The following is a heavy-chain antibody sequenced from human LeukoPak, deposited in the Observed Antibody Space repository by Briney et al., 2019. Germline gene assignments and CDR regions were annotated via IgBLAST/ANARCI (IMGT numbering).Heavy chain of an antibody. V-gene: IGHV4-38-2*02. CDR1: GYSISSGYY. J-gene: IGHJ2*01. Sequence: SETLSLTCAVSGYSISSGYYWGWIRQPPGKGLEWIGSIYHSGSTYYSPSLKSRVTISVDTSKNQFSLKLSSVTAADTAVYYCARDRLRWYFDLWGRGTLVTVSS. D-gene: IGHD4-17*01. CDR3: ARDRLRWYFDL. CDR2: IYHSGST.